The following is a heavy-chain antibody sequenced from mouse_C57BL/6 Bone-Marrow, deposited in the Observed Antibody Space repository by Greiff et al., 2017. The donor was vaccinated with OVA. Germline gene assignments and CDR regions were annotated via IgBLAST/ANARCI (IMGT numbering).Heavy chain of an antibody. J-gene: IGHJ2*01. CDR1: GFNIKDDY. V-gene: IGHV14-4*01. D-gene: IGHD1-1*01. CDR3: TKNYGSSYGDY. CDR2: IDPENGDT. Sequence: EVKLQESGAELVRPGASVKLSCTASGFNIKDDYMHWVKQRPEQGLEWIGWIDPENGDTEYASKFQGKATITADTSSNTAYLQLSSLTSEDTAVYYCTKNYGSSYGDYWGQGTTLTVSS.